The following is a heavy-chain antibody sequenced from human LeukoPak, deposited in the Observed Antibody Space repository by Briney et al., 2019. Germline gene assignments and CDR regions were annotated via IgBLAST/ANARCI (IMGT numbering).Heavy chain of an antibody. Sequence: SETLSLTCTVSGGSISSDGYSWNWIRQPPGKGLEWIGYIYHSGSTYYNPSLKSRVTISVDRSKNHFSLKLSSVTAADTAVYYCARGTGEQQLVGTPFDYWGQGTLVTVSS. CDR2: IYHSGST. CDR3: ARGTGEQQLVGTPFDY. D-gene: IGHD6-13*01. J-gene: IGHJ4*02. CDR1: GGSISSDGYS. V-gene: IGHV4-30-2*01.